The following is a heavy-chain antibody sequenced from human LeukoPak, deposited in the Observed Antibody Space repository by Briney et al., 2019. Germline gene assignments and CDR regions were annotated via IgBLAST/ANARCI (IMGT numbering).Heavy chain of an antibody. CDR2: IYTSGST. J-gene: IGHJ5*02. CDR3: ARDTPCSGGSCYLVPWFDP. V-gene: IGHV4-4*07. D-gene: IGHD2-15*01. Sequence: SETLSLTCTVSGGSISSYYWSWIRQPAGQGLEWIGRIYTSGSTNYNPSLKSRVTMSVDTSKNQFSLKLSSVTAADTVVYYCARDTPCSGGSCYLVPWFDPWGQGTLVTVSS. CDR1: GGSISSYY.